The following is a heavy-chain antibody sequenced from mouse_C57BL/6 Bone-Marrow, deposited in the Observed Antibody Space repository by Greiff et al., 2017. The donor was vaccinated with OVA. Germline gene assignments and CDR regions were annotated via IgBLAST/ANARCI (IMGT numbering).Heavy chain of an antibody. V-gene: IGHV1-19*01. CDR2: INPYNGGT. CDR1: GYTFTDYY. D-gene: IGHD1-1*01. CDR3: ARDYEVYAMDY. Sequence: VQLQQSGPVLVKPGASVKMSCKASGYTFTDYYMNWVKQSHGKSLEWIGVINPYNGGTSYNQKFKGKATLTVDKSSSTAYMELNSLTSEDSAVYYCARDYEVYAMDYWGQGTSVTVSS. J-gene: IGHJ4*01.